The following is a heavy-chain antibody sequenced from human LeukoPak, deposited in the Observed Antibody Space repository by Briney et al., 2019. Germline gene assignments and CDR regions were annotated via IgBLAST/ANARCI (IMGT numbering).Heavy chain of an antibody. CDR3: ARGMFYYGSGSDTGDY. D-gene: IGHD3-10*01. Sequence: GGSLRLCCAASGFTFSNYWMSWVRQAPGKGPEWVANIKQDGSEKYYVDSVKGRFTISRDNAKNSLYLQMNSLRAEDTAVYYCARGMFYYGSGSDTGDYWGQGTLVTVSS. CDR1: GFTFSNYW. V-gene: IGHV3-7*05. J-gene: IGHJ4*02. CDR2: IKQDGSEK.